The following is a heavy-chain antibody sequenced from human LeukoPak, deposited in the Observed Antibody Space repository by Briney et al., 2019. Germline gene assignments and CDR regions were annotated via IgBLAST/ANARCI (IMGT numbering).Heavy chain of an antibody. V-gene: IGHV4-34*01. D-gene: IGHD4-17*01. Sequence: PSETLSLTCAVYGGPFSGYYWSWIRLPPGKGLEWIGEINHSGSTNYNPSLKSPVPISVDTSKNQSSLKLSSVTAADTAVYYCARGRKVTTATLFYYYYMDVWGKGTTVTVSS. CDR2: INHSGST. CDR1: GGPFSGYY. J-gene: IGHJ6*03. CDR3: ARGRKVTTATLFYYYYMDV.